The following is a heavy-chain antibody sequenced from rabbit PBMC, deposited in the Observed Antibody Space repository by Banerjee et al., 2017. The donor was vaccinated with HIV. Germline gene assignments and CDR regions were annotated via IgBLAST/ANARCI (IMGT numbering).Heavy chain of an antibody. D-gene: IGHD6-1*01. CDR1: GFDFSSNA. CDR2: IYAGDGNT. Sequence: QSLEESGGDLVKPEGSLTLTCKASGFDFSSNAMCWVRQAPGKGLEWIASIYAGDGNTYYASWAKGRFTISKTSSTVDLSMTSPTAADTATYFCARCLGGYTYDLWGPGTLVTVS. J-gene: IGHJ4*01. CDR3: ARCLGGYTYDL. V-gene: IGHV1S40*01.